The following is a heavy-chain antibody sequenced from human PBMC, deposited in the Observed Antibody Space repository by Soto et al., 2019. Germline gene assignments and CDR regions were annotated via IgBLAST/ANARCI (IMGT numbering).Heavy chain of an antibody. J-gene: IGHJ4*02. CDR3: AKTESFNGYYNAFDY. CDR1: GFTFSSYG. Sequence: GGSLRLSCAASGFTFSSYGMHWVRQAPGKGLEWVAVISYDGSNKYYADSVKGRFTISRDNSKNTVFLQMNSLRAGDTALYYCAKTESFNGYYNAFDYWGQGTRVTVSS. D-gene: IGHD3-9*01. V-gene: IGHV3-30*18. CDR2: ISYDGSNK.